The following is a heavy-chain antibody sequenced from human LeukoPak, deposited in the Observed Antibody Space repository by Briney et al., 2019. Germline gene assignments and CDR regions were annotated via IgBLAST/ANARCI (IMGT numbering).Heavy chain of an antibody. CDR1: GGSFSNYY. CDR2: VKHGGST. Sequence: SETLSLTCAVYGGSFSNYYWSWIRQPPGKGLEWIGEVKHGGSTNYNPSLKSRVTISVDASENNFSLKLNSLTAADTAVYHCARDWSGAVAGDWGQGTLVTVSS. V-gene: IGHV4-34*01. CDR3: ARDWSGAVAGD. J-gene: IGHJ4*02. D-gene: IGHD6-19*01.